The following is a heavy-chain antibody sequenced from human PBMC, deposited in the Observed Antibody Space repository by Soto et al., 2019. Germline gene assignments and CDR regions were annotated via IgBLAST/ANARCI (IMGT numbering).Heavy chain of an antibody. Sequence: SRPTLVNPTKTLTMACTFSGFSLSTSGVGVGWIRQPPGKALEWLALIYWDDDKRYSPSLKSRLTITKDTSKNQVVLTMTNMDPVDTATYYCAHSSTRARWISGYYYYGMDVWGQGTTVTVS. D-gene: IGHD5-12*01. J-gene: IGHJ6*02. CDR3: AHSSTRARWISGYYYYGMDV. CDR2: IYWDDDK. V-gene: IGHV2-5*02. CDR1: GFSLSTSGVG.